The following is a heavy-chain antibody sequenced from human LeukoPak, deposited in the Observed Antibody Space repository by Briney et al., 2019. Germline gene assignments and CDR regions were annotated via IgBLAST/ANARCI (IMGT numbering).Heavy chain of an antibody. CDR2: IYYSGST. V-gene: IGHV4-39*01. J-gene: IGHJ5*02. Sequence: SETLSLTCTVSGGSISSSSYYWGWIRQPPGKGLEWIGSIYYSGSTYYNPSLKSRVTISVDTSKNQFSLKLSSVTAADTAVYYCAADETRESWGQGTLVTVSS. D-gene: IGHD3-10*01. CDR3: AADETRES. CDR1: GGSISSSSYY.